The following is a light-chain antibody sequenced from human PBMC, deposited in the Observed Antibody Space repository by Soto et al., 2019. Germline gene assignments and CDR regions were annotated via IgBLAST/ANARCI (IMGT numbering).Light chain of an antibody. CDR2: TTN. Sequence: QSVLTQPPSASGTPGQRVTIPCSGSSSNVGINAVNWYQQLPGTAPKLLIYTTNQRPSGVPDRFSGSKSGTSASLAVSGLQSEDEADYYCAVWDDSLNGPVFGGGTKLTVL. J-gene: IGLJ2*01. V-gene: IGLV1-44*01. CDR1: SSNVGINA. CDR3: AVWDDSLNGPV.